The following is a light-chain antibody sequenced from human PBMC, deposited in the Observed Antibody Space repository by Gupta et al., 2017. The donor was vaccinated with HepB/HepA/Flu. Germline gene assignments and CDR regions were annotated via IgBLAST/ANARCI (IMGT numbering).Light chain of an antibody. CDR3: AAWDDSLNGVV. CDR2: SNN. J-gene: IGLJ2*01. Sequence: QSVLTQPPSASGTPGQTVTVSCSGSRANIGSNPVNWYQQLPGTAPKLLIYSNNQRPSGVPDRFFGSKSGTSASLAISGLQSEDEADYYCAAWDDSLNGVVFGGGTKLTVL. CDR1: RANIGSNP. V-gene: IGLV1-44*01.